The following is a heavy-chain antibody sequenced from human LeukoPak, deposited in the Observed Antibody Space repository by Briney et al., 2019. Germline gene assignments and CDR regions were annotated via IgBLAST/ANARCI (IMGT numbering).Heavy chain of an antibody. D-gene: IGHD6-6*01. CDR2: IKQDGSEK. CDR3: ARGRIAARRRAGRDYYFDY. V-gene: IGHV3-7*01. J-gene: IGHJ4*02. CDR1: GFTFSSYW. Sequence: PGGSLRLSCAASGFTFSSYWMSWVRQAPGKGLEWVANIKQDGSEKYYVDSVKGRFTISRDNAKNSLYLQMNSLRAEDTAVYYCARGRIAARRRAGRDYYFDYWGQGTLVTVSS.